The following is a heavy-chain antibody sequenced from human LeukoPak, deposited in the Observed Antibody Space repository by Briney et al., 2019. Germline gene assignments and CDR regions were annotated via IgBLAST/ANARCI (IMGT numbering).Heavy chain of an antibody. CDR3: AGVGNPAFDNYMDF. CDR1: VYTFSNYF. CDR2: INTNTGNP. V-gene: IGHV7-4-1*04. D-gene: IGHD1-26*01. Sequence: GSSVKVSCKGSVYTFSNYFLNWVRQAPGQGLEWVGWINTNTGNPTYAQGFTGRFVFSLDTSVSMPYLQISSLKAEDTTVYYCAGVGNPAFDNYMDFWGKGTTATVSS. J-gene: IGHJ6*03.